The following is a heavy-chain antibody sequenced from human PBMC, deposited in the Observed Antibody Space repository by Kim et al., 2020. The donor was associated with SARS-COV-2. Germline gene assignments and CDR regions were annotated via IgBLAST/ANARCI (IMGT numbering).Heavy chain of an antibody. Sequence: ASVKVSCKASGYTFTSYAMNWVRQAPGQRLEWMGWINAGNGNTKYSQKFQGRVTITRDTSASTAYMELSSLRSEDTAVYYCARGPPMGRGVSLYYYCGMDVWGQDTTITVSS. CDR2: INAGNGNT. D-gene: IGHD3-10*01. J-gene: IGHJ6*02. CDR3: ARGPPMGRGVSLYYYCGMDV. V-gene: IGHV1-3*01. CDR1: GYTFTSYA.